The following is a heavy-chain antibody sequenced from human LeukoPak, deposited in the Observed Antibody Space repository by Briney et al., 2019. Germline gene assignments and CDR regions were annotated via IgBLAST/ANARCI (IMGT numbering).Heavy chain of an antibody. CDR1: GGSFSGYY. D-gene: IGHD3-16*01. CDR3: ATERLGLYYFDY. CDR2: INHSGST. V-gene: IGHV4-34*01. Sequence: PSETLSLTCAVYGGSFSGYYWSWIRQPPGKGLEWIGEINHSGSTNYNPSLKSRVTISVDTSKNQFSLKLSSVTAADTAVYYCATERLGLYYFDYWGQGTLVTVSS. J-gene: IGHJ4*02.